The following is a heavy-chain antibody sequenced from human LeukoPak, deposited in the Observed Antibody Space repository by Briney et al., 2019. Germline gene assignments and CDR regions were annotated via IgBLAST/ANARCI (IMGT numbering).Heavy chain of an antibody. J-gene: IGHJ4*02. V-gene: IGHV1-69*05. CDR3: ACSGYYIHYFDY. CDR1: GGTFSSYA. Sequence: ASVKVSCKASGGTFSSYAISWVRQAPGQGLEWMGGIIPIFGTANYAQKFQGRVTITTDESTSTVYMELSSLRSEDTAVYYCACSGYYIHYFDYWGQGTLVTVSS. CDR2: IIPIFGTA. D-gene: IGHD3-22*01.